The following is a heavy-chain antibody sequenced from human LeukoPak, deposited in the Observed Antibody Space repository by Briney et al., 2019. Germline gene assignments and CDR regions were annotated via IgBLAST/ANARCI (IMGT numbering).Heavy chain of an antibody. J-gene: IGHJ2*01. CDR3: ARDYGDYPYWYFDP. CDR1: GGSISISSTYY. D-gene: IGHD4-17*01. CDR2: IYYSGTT. Sequence: PSETLSLTCTVSGGSISISSTYYWGWLRQPPGKGLEWIGSIYYSGTTHYNPSLKSRVTISVDTSKNQLSLKLRSVTAADTAVYYCARDYGDYPYWYFDPWGRGTLVTVSS. V-gene: IGHV4-39*01.